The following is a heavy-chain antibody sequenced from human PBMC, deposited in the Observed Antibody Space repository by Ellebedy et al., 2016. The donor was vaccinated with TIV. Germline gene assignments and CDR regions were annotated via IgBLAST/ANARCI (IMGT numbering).Heavy chain of an antibody. CDR2: INSDGSST. CDR3: ARFPLGGLYQYFFDY. D-gene: IGHD3-16*01. CDR1: GFTFSKYW. V-gene: IGHV3-74*01. Sequence: GGSLRLSXAASGFTFSKYWMHWVRQAPGKGLVWVSRINSDGSSTSYADSVKGRFTISRDNAKNSLYLQMDSLRDEDTAVYYCARFPLGGLYQYFFDYWGQGTLVTVSS. J-gene: IGHJ4*02.